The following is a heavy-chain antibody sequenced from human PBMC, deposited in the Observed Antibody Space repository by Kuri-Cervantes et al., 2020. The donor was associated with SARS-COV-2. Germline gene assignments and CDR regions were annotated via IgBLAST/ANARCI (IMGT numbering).Heavy chain of an antibody. CDR2: IYSGGST. D-gene: IGHD3-16*01. CDR1: GFTVSSNY. J-gene: IGHJ4*02. Sequence: GESLKISCAASGFTVSSNYMSWVRQAPGKGLERVSVIYSGGSTYYADSVKGRFTISRDNSKTTLYLQMNSLRAEDTAVYYCARDLGEGPTGYWGQGTLVTVSS. CDR3: ARDLGEGPTGY. V-gene: IGHV3-66*01.